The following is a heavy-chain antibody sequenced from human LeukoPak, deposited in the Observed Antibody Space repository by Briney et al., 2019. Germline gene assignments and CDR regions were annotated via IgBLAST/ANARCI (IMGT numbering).Heavy chain of an antibody. CDR2: MNPNSGDT. D-gene: IGHD6-19*01. CDR1: GYTFTGYY. V-gene: IGHV1-2*02. Sequence: GASVKVSCKASGYTFTGYYIHWVRQAPGQGLEWMGWMNPNSGDTHYAQKFQGRVTLTGDTSIDTAYMEVSSLTSDDTAVYYCARGTAVAGHDFWGQGTLVTVSS. J-gene: IGHJ4*02. CDR3: ARGTAVAGHDF.